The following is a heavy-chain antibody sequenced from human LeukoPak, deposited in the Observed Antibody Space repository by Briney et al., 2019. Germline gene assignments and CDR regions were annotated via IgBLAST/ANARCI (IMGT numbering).Heavy chain of an antibody. CDR2: INHSGST. J-gene: IGHJ4*02. V-gene: IGHV4-34*01. Sequence: PSETLSLTCAVYGGSFSGYYWSWIRQPPGKGLEWIGEINHSGSTNYNPSLKSRVNISVDTSKNQFSLKLSSVTAADTAAYYCARGRYSSSWYYFDYWGQGTLVTVSS. CDR1: GGSFSGYY. CDR3: ARGRYSSSWYYFDY. D-gene: IGHD6-13*01.